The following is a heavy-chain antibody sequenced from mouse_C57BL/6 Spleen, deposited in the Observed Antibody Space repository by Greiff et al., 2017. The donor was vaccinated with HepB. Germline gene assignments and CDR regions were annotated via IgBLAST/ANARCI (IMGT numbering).Heavy chain of an antibody. V-gene: IGHV1-15*01. Sequence: VKLQQSGAELVRPGASVTLSCKASGYTFTDYEMHWVKQTPVHGLEWIGAIDPETGGTAYNQKFKGKAILTADKSSSTAYMELRSLTSEDSAVYYCTRSGGYDYFDYWGQGTTLTVSS. D-gene: IGHD2-2*01. CDR3: TRSGGYDYFDY. J-gene: IGHJ2*01. CDR2: IDPETGGT. CDR1: GYTFTDYE.